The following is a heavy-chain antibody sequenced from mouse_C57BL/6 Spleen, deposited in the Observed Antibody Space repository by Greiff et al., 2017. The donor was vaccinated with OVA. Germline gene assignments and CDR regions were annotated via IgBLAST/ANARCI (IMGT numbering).Heavy chain of an antibody. CDR3: TRALSNGDAWFAY. Sequence: EVQRVESGEGLVKPGGSLKLSCAASGFTFSSYAMSWVRQTPEKRLEWVAYISSGGDYIYYADTVKGRFTISRDNARNTLYLQMSTLKSEDTAMDYCTRALSNGDAWFAYWGQGTLVTVSA. CDR1: GFTFSSYA. V-gene: IGHV5-9-1*02. J-gene: IGHJ3*01. D-gene: IGHD4-1*01. CDR2: ISSGGDYI.